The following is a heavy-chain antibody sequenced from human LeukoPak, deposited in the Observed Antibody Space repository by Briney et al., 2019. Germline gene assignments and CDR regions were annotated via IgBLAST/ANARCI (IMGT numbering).Heavy chain of an antibody. CDR2: INHSGST. D-gene: IGHD6-19*01. CDR3: ARVSIAVDLDY. V-gene: IGHV4-34*01. Sequence: SETLSLTCAVYGGSFSGYYWSCIRQPPGKGLEWIGEINHSGSTNYNPSLKSRVTISVDTSKNQFSLKLSSVTAADTAVYYCARVSIAVDLDYWGQGTLVTVSS. CDR1: GGSFSGYY. J-gene: IGHJ4*02.